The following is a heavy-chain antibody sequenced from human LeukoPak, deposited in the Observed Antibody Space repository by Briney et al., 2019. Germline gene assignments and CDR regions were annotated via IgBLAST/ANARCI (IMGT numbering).Heavy chain of an antibody. CDR1: GVSISSYY. J-gene: IGHJ3*02. CDR3: ARTSSVRDDAFDI. CDR2: IYYSGST. D-gene: IGHD2-21*02. V-gene: IGHV4-59*01. Sequence: SETLSLTCTVSGVSISSYYWSWIRQPPGKGLEWIGYIYYSGSTNYNPSLKSRVTISVDTSKNQFSLKLSSVTAADTAVYYCARTSSVRDDAFDIWGQGTMVTVSS.